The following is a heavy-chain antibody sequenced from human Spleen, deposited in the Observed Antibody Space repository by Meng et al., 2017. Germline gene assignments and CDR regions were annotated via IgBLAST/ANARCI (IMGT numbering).Heavy chain of an antibody. D-gene: IGHD4-11*01. V-gene: IGHV4-34*01. CDR1: GGYSSDYS. J-gene: IGHJ4*02. Sequence: VHVKNWGKGLVKPADTLHLTCVGAGGYSSDYSWSWIRQPPVKGLEWSGEINHSGSTNYNPSLESRATISVDTSQNNLSLKLSSVTAADSAVYYCARGPTTMAHDFDYWGQGTLVTVSS. CDR3: ARGPTTMAHDFDY. CDR2: INHSGST.